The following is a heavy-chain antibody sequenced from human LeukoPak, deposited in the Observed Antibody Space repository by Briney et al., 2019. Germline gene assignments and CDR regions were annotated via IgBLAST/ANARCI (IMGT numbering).Heavy chain of an antibody. CDR1: GGSISSYY. Sequence: KPSETLSLTCTVSGGSISSYYWSWIRRPPGKGLEWIGYIYYSGSTNYNPSLKSRVTISVDTSKNQFSLKLSSVTAADTAVYYCARASDYYDSSGYYSRLYFDYWGQGTLVTVSS. CDR2: IYYSGST. J-gene: IGHJ4*02. CDR3: ARASDYYDSSGYYSRLYFDY. D-gene: IGHD3-22*01. V-gene: IGHV4-59*12.